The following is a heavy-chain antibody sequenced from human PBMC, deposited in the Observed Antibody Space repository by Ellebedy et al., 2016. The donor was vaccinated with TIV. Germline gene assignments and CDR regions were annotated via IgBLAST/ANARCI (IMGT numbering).Heavy chain of an antibody. CDR2: MNPNSGYT. D-gene: IGHD6-19*01. Sequence: AASVKVSCKTSGYTFTSYDINWVRQATGHGLEWMAWMNPNSGYTGYAQNFQGRVTMTRNTSISTVYMELSSLRPEDTAVYYCARTRVGAVPDPGGSDPWGQGTLVIVSS. V-gene: IGHV1-8*01. CDR3: ARTRVGAVPDPGGSDP. J-gene: IGHJ5*02. CDR1: GYTFTSYD.